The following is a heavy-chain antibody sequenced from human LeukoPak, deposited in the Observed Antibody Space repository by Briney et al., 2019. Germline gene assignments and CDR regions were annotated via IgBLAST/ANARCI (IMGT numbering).Heavy chain of an antibody. CDR1: GFTFSSYA. CDR2: ISYDGSNK. V-gene: IGHV3-30*04. Sequence: GGSLRLSCAASGFTFSSYAMHWVRQAPGKGLEWVAVISYDGSNKYYADSVKGRFTISRDNSKNTLYLQMISLRAEDTAVYYCARDGRPIGELFGSPFAWFDPWGQGTLVTVSS. J-gene: IGHJ5*02. D-gene: IGHD3-10*01. CDR3: ARDGRPIGELFGSPFAWFDP.